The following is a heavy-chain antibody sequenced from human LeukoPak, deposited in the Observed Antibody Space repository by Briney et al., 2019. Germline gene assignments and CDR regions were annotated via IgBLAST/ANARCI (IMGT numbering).Heavy chain of an antibody. CDR1: GGSVSSGSYY. Sequence: SETLSLTRTVSGGSVSSGSYYWSWIRQPPGKGLEWIGYISYTGSTNYNPSLKSRVTISADTSMNQFSLKLNSVTAADTAVYYCARLYCTRTSCYYGYWGQGTLVTVSS. V-gene: IGHV4-61*01. CDR3: ARLYCTRTSCYYGY. CDR2: ISYTGST. J-gene: IGHJ4*02. D-gene: IGHD2-2*01.